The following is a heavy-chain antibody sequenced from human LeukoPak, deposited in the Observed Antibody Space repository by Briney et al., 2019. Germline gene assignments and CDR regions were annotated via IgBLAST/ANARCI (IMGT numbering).Heavy chain of an antibody. D-gene: IGHD3-16*01. CDR2: IKQDGSEK. V-gene: IGHV3-7*01. CDR3: ARDQGGADY. J-gene: IGHJ4*02. Sequence: GGSLRLSCAASGFTFDDYGMSWVRQAPGKGLEWVANIKQDGSEKYYVDSVKGRFTISRDNAKNSLYLQMNSLRAEDTAVYYCARDQGGADYWGQGTLVTVSS. CDR1: GFTFDDYG.